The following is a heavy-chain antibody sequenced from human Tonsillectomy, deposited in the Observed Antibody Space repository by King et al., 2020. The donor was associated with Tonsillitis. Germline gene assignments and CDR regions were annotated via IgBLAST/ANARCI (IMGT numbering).Heavy chain of an antibody. CDR1: GHTFTSYG. V-gene: IGHV1-18*04. Sequence: VQLVESGAEVKKPGASVKVSCKASGHTFTSYGISWVRRAPGQGPEWLGWISAYNGNTKYAQKLQGRVNMTTDTSRNTAYMELWSLRSDDTAVYYCARDIPQEQQLPLFYYYAMDLWGQGTTVTVSS. CDR3: ARDIPQEQQLPLFYYYAMDL. D-gene: IGHD6-13*01. CDR2: ISAYNGNT. J-gene: IGHJ6*02.